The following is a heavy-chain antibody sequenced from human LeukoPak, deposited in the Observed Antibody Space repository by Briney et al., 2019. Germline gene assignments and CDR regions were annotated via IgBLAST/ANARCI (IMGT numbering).Heavy chain of an antibody. J-gene: IGHJ4*02. V-gene: IGHV4-59*01. Sequence: PSETLSLTCTVSGGASSSYYWSWLRQPPGKGLEWIGYIYDSGSTNYNPSLKSRVNISVDKWKNQFSLKLSSVTPPDTAVYFCARGKLGYHFDSWGQGTLVTVSS. CDR3: ARGKLGYHFDS. D-gene: IGHD3-16*01. CDR1: GGASSSYY. CDR2: IYDSGST.